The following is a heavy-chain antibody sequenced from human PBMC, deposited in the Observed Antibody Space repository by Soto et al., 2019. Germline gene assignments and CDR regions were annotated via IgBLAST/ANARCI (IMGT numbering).Heavy chain of an antibody. CDR3: ARGRGDSSGLFFDY. Sequence: PSETLSLTCTVSGGSISSGGYYWSWIRQHPGKGLEWIGYIYYSATTYFNPSLKSRVTISLDTSKNQFSLRLTSVTAADMAVYYCARGRGDSSGLFFDYWGQGTLVTVS. D-gene: IGHD3-22*01. V-gene: IGHV4-31*03. CDR2: IYYSATT. CDR1: GGSISSGGYY. J-gene: IGHJ4*02.